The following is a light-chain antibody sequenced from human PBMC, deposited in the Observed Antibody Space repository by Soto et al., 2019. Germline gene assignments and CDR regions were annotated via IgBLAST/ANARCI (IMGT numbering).Light chain of an antibody. J-gene: IGKJ1*01. V-gene: IGKV1-33*01. CDR2: DAS. CDR3: QQYDNLPPGT. Sequence: DIQMTQSPSTLSASVGDRVTITCRASQGISSYLAWYQQKPGKAPKLLIYDASNLETGVPSRFSGSGSGTDFTFTISSLQPEDIATYYCQQYDNLPPGTFGQGTKVDIK. CDR1: QGISSY.